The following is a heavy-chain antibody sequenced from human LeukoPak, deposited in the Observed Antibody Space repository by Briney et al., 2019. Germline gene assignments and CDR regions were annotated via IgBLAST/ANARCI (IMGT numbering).Heavy chain of an antibody. J-gene: IGHJ4*02. CDR3: ARVSGGYGSGSYYNWRPVEY. V-gene: IGHV4-34*01. D-gene: IGHD3-10*01. CDR1: GGSFSGYY. CDR2: INHSGST. Sequence: PSETLSLTCAVYGGSFSGYYWSWIRQPPGKGLEWIGEINHSGSTNYNPSLKSRVTISVDTSKNQFSLKLSSVTAADTAVYYCARVSGGYGSGSYYNWRPVEYWGQGTLVTVSS.